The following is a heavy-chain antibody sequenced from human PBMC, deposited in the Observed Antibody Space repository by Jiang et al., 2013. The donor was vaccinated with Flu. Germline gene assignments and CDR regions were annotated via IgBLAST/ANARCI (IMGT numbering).Heavy chain of an antibody. CDR2: INHSGST. CDR1: GGSFSGYY. V-gene: IGHV4-34*01. Sequence: TCAVYGGSFSGYYWSWIRQPPGKGLEWIGEINHSGSTNYNPSLKSRVTISVDTSKNQFSLKLSSVTAADTAVYYCAGDPNYYGSGSPDLHYYGMDVWGQGTTVTVSS. J-gene: IGHJ6*02. D-gene: IGHD3-10*01. CDR3: AGDPNYYGSGSPDLHYYGMDV.